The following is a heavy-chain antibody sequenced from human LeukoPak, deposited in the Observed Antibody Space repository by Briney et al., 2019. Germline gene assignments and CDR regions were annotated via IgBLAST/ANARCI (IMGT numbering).Heavy chain of an antibody. Sequence: GGSLRLSCAASGFTFSSYGMHWVRQAPGKGLEWVAVIWYDGSNKYYADSVKGRFTISRDNSKNTLYLQMNSLRAEDTAVYYCAKDRGSGSYFGYFDYWGQGTLVTVSS. D-gene: IGHD1-26*01. CDR3: AKDRGSGSYFGYFDY. CDR1: GFTFSSYG. J-gene: IGHJ4*02. V-gene: IGHV3-30*02. CDR2: IWYDGSNK.